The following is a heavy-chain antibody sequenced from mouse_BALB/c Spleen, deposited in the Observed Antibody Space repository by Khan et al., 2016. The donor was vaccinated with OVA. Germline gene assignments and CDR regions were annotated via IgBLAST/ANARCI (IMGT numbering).Heavy chain of an antibody. V-gene: IGHV5-6*01. Sequence: EVELVESGGDLVKPGGSLRLSCAASGFTFSTYAMSWVRQPPDKRLEWVATINSDGYYTYYPDTVKGRFTISRNNAENTLYLQMRSLKSEDTARDYGASHLTGSFAYWGQGTLVTVSA. D-gene: IGHD4-1*01. CDR2: INSDGYYT. CDR1: GFTFSTYA. J-gene: IGHJ3*01. CDR3: ASHLTGSFAY.